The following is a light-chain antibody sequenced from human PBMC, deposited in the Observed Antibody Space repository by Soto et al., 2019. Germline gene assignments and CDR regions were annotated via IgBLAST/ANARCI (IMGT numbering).Light chain of an antibody. Sequence: SYELTQSPSVSVAPGQTARITCGGNNIGSKSVHWYQQKPGQAPVLVVLDGSDRPSGIPERFSGSNSGNTATLTLSRVEAGDEADYYCQVWDTNSDVVFGGGTKVTVL. J-gene: IGLJ2*01. CDR2: DGS. CDR1: NIGSKS. V-gene: IGLV3-21*02. CDR3: QVWDTNSDVV.